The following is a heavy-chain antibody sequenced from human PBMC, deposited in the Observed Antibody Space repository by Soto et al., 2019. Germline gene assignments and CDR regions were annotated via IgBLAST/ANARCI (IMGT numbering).Heavy chain of an antibody. CDR3: ARQYFWSGYYLDY. CDR1: GFTFSSYS. Sequence: EVQLVESGGGLVQPGGSLRLSCAASGFTFSSYSMNWVRQAPGKGLEWVSYISSSSSTIYYADSVKGRFTISRDNAKNSLYLQMNSLKDEDTAVYYCARQYFWSGYYLDYWGQGTLVTVSS. CDR2: ISSSSSTI. J-gene: IGHJ4*02. V-gene: IGHV3-48*02. D-gene: IGHD3-3*01.